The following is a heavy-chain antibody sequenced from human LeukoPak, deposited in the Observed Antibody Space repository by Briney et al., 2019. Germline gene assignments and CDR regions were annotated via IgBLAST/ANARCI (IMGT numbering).Heavy chain of an antibody. CDR2: ISSSGSTI. D-gene: IGHD3-3*01. V-gene: IGHV3-11*04. CDR3: ARDHGIFGVVIIPVGWFDP. Sequence: PGGSLRLSCAASGFTFSDYYMSWIRQAPGKGLEWVSYISSSGSTIYYADSVKGRFTISRDNAKNSLYLQMNSLRAEDTAVYYCARDHGIFGVVIIPVGWFDPWGQGTLVTVSS. J-gene: IGHJ5*02. CDR1: GFTFSDYY.